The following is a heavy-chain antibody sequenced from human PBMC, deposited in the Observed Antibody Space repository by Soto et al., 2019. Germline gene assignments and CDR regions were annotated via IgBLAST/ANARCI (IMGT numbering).Heavy chain of an antibody. J-gene: IGHJ5*02. V-gene: IGHV1-69*01. Sequence: QVQLVQSGAEVKKPGSSVKVSCKASGGNFTSYAISWVRQAPGQGLEFMGGIVPLFGTTNYAHKFRGRVTVTVDESTSTVYMDMSSLRSEDTAVYYCAKASGRSWYNWFAPWGQGTLVTVST. CDR2: IVPLFGTT. D-gene: IGHD6-13*01. CDR1: GGNFTSYA. CDR3: AKASGRSWYNWFAP.